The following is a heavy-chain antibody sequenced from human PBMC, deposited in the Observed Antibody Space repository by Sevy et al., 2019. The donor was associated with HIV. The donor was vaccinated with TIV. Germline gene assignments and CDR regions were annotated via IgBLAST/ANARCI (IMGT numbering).Heavy chain of an antibody. D-gene: IGHD4-17*01. CDR2: INEDGSTK. CDR3: ARDRDYNRFDY. Sequence: GGSLRLSCAASGFSFSSSWMTWVRQAPGQGLEWLANINEDGSTKNYMYTVRGRFTISRDNAKNSLYLQMNNLRADDTAIYYCARDRDYNRFDYWGQGTLVTVSS. J-gene: IGHJ4*02. V-gene: IGHV3-7*03. CDR1: GFSFSSSW.